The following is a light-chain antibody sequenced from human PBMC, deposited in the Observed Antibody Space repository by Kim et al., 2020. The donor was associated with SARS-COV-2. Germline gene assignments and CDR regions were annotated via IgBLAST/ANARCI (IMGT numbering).Light chain of an antibody. J-gene: IGLJ2*01. V-gene: IGLV3-21*04. CDR2: YDD. CDR1: NLGRQS. Sequence: PGKTARINGGGNNLGRQSVHWYQQKPGQAPVLVIYYDDNRPSGIPERFSGSNAGNTATLTISRVEAGDEADYYCQVWDSSSDHVVFGGGTQLTVL. CDR3: QVWDSSSDHVV.